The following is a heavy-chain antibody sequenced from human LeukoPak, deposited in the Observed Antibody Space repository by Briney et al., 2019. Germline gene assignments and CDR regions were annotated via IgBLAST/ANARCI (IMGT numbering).Heavy chain of an antibody. V-gene: IGHV3-21*01. J-gene: IGHJ3*02. CDR1: GFTFSTYS. D-gene: IGHD3-3*01. CDR3: ARGSRFGVVGRDAFDI. CDR2: ISSSSSYI. Sequence: GGSLRLSCAASGFTFSTYSMNWVRQAPGKGLEWVSSISSSSSYIYYADSVEGRFTISRDNAKNSLYLQMNSLRAEDTAVYYCARGSRFGVVGRDAFDIWGQGTVATVSS.